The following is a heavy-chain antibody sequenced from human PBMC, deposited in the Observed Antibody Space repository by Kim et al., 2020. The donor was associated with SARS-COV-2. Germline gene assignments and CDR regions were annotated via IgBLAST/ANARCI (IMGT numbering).Heavy chain of an antibody. CDR3: ASDLVAAAGH. J-gene: IGHJ4*02. CDR2: ST. V-gene: IGHV3-74*01. D-gene: IGHD6-13*01. Sequence: STSYADSVKGRFTISRDNAKNTLYLQMNSLRAEDTAVYYCASDLVAAAGHWGQGTLVTVSS.